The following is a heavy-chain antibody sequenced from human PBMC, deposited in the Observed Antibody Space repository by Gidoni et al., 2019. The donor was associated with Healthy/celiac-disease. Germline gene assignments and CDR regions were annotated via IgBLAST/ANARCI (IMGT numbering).Heavy chain of an antibody. CDR2: IYYSGST. CDR1: GGSVSSGSYY. D-gene: IGHD6-19*01. Sequence: QVQLQESGPGLVKPSETLSLTCTVSGGSVSSGSYYWSWIRQPPGKGLEWIGYIYYSGSTNYNPSLKSRVTISVDTSKNQFSLKLSSVTAADTAVYYCAREILYSGWYGGVDYWGQGTLVTVSS. CDR3: AREILYSGWYGGVDY. V-gene: IGHV4-61*01. J-gene: IGHJ4*02.